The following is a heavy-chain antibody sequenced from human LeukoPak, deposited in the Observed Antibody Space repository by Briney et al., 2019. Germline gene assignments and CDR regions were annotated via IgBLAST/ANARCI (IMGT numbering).Heavy chain of an antibody. Sequence: SVKASCKVSGYTLTQLSLHWLRQAPGKGLEWVGGFDPEDGETIYVQKFQGRVTMTEDTSTDTAYMELSSLRSEDTAVYYCATEPAAGMDAFDIWGQGRMVTVSS. CDR2: FDPEDGET. CDR1: GYTLTQLS. CDR3: ATEPAAGMDAFDI. V-gene: IGHV1-24*01. J-gene: IGHJ3*02. D-gene: IGHD6-13*01.